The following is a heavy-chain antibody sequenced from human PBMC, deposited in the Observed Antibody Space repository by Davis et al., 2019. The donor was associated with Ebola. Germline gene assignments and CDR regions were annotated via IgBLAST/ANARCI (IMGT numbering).Heavy chain of an antibody. D-gene: IGHD2-15*01. J-gene: IGHJ4*02. CDR1: GGSISSYY. V-gene: IGHV4-59*08. CDR3: ARLPLYCSGGSCYFGYFDY. Sequence: SETLSLTCTVSGGSISSYYWSWIRQPPGKGLEWIGYIYYSGSTNYNPSLKSRVTISVDTSKNQFSLKLSSVTAADTAVYYCARLPLYCSGGSCYFGYFDYWGQGTLVTVSS. CDR2: IYYSGST.